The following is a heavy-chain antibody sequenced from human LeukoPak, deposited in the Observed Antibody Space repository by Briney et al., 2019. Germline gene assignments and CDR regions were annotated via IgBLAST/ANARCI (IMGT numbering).Heavy chain of an antibody. V-gene: IGHV6-1*01. J-gene: IGHJ5*02. D-gene: IGHD6-13*01. CDR1: GDSVSSNSAA. CDR3: ARGYSSSWYPTGWFDP. CDR2: TYYKSKWYN. Sequence: SQTLSLTCAISGDSVSSNSAAWNWIRQSPSRGLEWLGRTYYKSKWYNDYAVSVKSRITINPDTSKNQFSLQLNSVTPEDTAVYYCARGYSSSWYPTGWFDPWGQGTLVTVSS.